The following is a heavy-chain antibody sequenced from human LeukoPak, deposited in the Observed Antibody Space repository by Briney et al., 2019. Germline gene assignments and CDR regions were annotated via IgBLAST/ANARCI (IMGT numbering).Heavy chain of an antibody. CDR3: AKLSSSWSFDAFDI. Sequence: GGSLRLSCAASGFTFSGYAMSWVRQAPGKGLEWVSVISGSGGSTYYADSVKGRFTISRDDSKNTLYLQVNSLRAEDTAVYYCAKLSSSWSFDAFDIWGQGTMVTVSS. J-gene: IGHJ3*02. CDR1: GFTFSGYA. V-gene: IGHV3-23*01. CDR2: ISGSGGST. D-gene: IGHD6-13*01.